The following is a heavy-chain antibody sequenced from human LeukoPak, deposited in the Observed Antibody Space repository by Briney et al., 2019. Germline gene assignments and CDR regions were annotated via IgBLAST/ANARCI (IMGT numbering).Heavy chain of an antibody. CDR3: AKRGVVIRVILVGFHKEAYYFDS. CDR1: GITLSNYG. Sequence: PGGSLRLSCAVSGITLSNYGMTWVRQAPGKGLERVAGISSSGGATYYADSVKGRFTISRDNPKNTLYLQMNSLRAEDTAVYFCAKRGVVIRVILVGFHKEAYYFDSWGQGALVTVSS. J-gene: IGHJ4*02. CDR2: ISSSGGAT. D-gene: IGHD3-22*01. V-gene: IGHV3-23*01.